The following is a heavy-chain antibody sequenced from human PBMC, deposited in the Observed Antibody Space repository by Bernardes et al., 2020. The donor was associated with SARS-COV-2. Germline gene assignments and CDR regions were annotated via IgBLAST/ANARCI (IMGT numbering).Heavy chain of an antibody. D-gene: IGHD2-2*01. V-gene: IGHV3-74*01. CDR1: GFTFSGYW. Sequence: GGSLRLSCAASGFTFSGYWMHWVRQAPGKGLVWVSRIDYGGTTTNYADSVKGRFTISRDNTKNTLYLQMSSLRAEDTAVYYCVRADCTSSRCHRGAYDLWGHGTMVTVSS. CDR3: VRADCTSSRCHRGAYDL. CDR2: IDYGGTTT. J-gene: IGHJ3*01.